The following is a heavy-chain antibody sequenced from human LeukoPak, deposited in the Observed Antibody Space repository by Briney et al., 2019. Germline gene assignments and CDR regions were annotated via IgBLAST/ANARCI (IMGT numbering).Heavy chain of an antibody. CDR3: ARIGVRSVIIFGAFDY. V-gene: IGHV4-39*07. CDR2: ISYSGTT. D-gene: IGHD3-10*01. CDR1: GASISSTSYY. Sequence: SETLSLTCSVSGASISSTSYYWGWIRRPPGKGLEWIGSISYSGTTFYSPSLESRVTISADTSKSQFSLKLNSVTATDTAVYYCARIGVRSVIIFGAFDYWGQGIRVIVSS. J-gene: IGHJ4*02.